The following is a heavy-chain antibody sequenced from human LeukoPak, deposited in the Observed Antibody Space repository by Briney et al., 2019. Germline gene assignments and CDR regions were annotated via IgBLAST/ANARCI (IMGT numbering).Heavy chain of an antibody. CDR3: AIDYYDSSGHGDY. J-gene: IGHJ4*02. V-gene: IGHV4-61*02. CDR2: IYTSGST. Sequence: SETLSLTCTVSGGSISSGSDYWSWIRQPAGKGLEWIGRIYTSGSTNYNPSRKSRVTISVHTSKNQFSLKLSSVTAADTAVYYCAIDYYDSSGHGDYWGQGTLVTVSS. D-gene: IGHD3-22*01. CDR1: GGSISSGSDY.